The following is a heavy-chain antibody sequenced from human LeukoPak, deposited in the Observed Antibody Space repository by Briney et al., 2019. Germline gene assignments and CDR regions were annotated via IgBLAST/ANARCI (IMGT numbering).Heavy chain of an antibody. CDR2: ISSSSSYI. J-gene: IGHJ6*03. D-gene: IGHD2-2*01. CDR1: GFTLSSYS. CDR3: ARAYQLLYYMDV. V-gene: IGHV3-21*01. Sequence: GGSLRLSCAASGFTLSSYSMNWVRQAPGKGLEWVSSISSSSSYIYYADSVKGRFTISRDNAKNSLYLQMNSLRAEDTAVYYCARAYQLLYYMDVWGKGTTVTVSS.